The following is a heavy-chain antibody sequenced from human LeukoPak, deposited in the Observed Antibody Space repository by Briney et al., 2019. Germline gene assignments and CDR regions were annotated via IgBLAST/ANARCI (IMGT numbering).Heavy chain of an antibody. CDR1: GGSISSNGYF. V-gene: IGHV4-39*01. J-gene: IGHJ4*02. Sequence: SETLSLTCTVSGGSISSNGYFWGWIRQPPGQGLEWIGNVHHSGSTNYNPSLKSRVTISVDTSKNQISLVLRSVTAADTAVYYWANRGPGTGWSFDYWGQGTLITVSP. D-gene: IGHD6-19*01. CDR2: VHHSGST. CDR3: ANRGPGTGWSFDY.